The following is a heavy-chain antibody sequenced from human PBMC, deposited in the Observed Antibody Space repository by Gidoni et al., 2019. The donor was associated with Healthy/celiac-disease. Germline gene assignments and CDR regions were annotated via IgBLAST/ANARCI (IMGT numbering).Heavy chain of an antibody. J-gene: IGHJ6*02. CDR1: GGSFSGYY. D-gene: IGHD2-21*02. CDR3: ARGGGVVTPYYYYGMDV. Sequence: QVQLQQWGAGLLKPSETLSLTCAVYGGSFSGYYWSWIRQPPGKGLEWIGEINHSGSTNYNPSLKSRVTISVDTSKNQFSLKLSSVTAADTAVYYCARGGGVVTPYYYYGMDVWGQGTTVTVSS. V-gene: IGHV4-34*01. CDR2: INHSGST.